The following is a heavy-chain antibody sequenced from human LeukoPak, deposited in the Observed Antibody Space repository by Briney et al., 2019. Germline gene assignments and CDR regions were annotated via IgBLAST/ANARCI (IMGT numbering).Heavy chain of an antibody. D-gene: IGHD3-10*02. J-gene: IGHJ5*02. CDR1: GFTFDDYA. Sequence: GGSLRLSCAASGFTFDDYAMHWVRQAPGKGLERVSGISWNSGSIGYADSVEGRFTITRDNAKNSLYLQMNSLRAEDTALYYCAKDFSVRGVIPGLYNWFDPWGQGTLVTVSS. CDR2: ISWNSGSI. V-gene: IGHV3-9*01. CDR3: AKDFSVRGVIPGLYNWFDP.